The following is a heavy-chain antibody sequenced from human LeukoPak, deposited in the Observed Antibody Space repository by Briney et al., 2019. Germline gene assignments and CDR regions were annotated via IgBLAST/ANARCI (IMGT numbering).Heavy chain of an antibody. D-gene: IGHD6-19*01. Sequence: GGSLRLSCAASGFTFSNAWMNWVRQAPGKGLVWVSRINEGGSVTDYADSVKGRFTISRDNAKNTLYLQMNSLRAEDTAVYYCARALAVTGTEGFDPWGQGTLVTVSS. J-gene: IGHJ5*02. CDR3: ARALAVTGTEGFDP. CDR1: GFTFSNAW. CDR2: INEGGSVT. V-gene: IGHV3-74*01.